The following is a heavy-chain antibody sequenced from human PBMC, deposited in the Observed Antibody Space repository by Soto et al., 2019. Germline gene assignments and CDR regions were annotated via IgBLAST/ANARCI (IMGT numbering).Heavy chain of an antibody. V-gene: IGHV4-59*01. J-gene: IGHJ3*02. CDR2: VYYTGNT. Sequence: SETLSLTCTVSGGTISSYYWSWIRQPPGKGLEWIGYVYYTGNTNYNPSLKSRVTITIGTSKTQFSLKLRSVTGADTAVYFCARSISARPEADIWGQGTMVTVS. CDR1: GGTISSYY. CDR3: ARSISARPEADI. D-gene: IGHD6-6*01.